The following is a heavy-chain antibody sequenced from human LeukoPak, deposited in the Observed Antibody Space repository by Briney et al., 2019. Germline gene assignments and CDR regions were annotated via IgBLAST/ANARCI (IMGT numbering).Heavy chain of an antibody. CDR3: ARRSAARDGFDI. Sequence: SETLSLTCTVSGGSISSYYWNWIRQPPGKGLEWIGYIYYSGTTNYNPSLKSRVSMSVDTSKNQFSLKLSSVTAADTAVYYCARRSAARDGFDIWGQGTMVTVAS. V-gene: IGHV4-59*01. CDR2: IYYSGTT. D-gene: IGHD6-6*01. CDR1: GGSISSYY. J-gene: IGHJ3*02.